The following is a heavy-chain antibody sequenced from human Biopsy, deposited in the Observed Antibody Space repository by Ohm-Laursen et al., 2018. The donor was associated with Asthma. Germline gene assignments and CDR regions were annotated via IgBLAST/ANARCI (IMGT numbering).Heavy chain of an antibody. J-gene: IGHJ4*02. CDR2: VHSTGST. CDR3: ARATSTWSQSGPHYFDH. Sequence: SETLSLTCTVSPGSINDYYWNWIRQFPGKGLEWMGYVHSTGSTRFNPSLKSRLPISVDTSVDQVSLKLTSVTAADTAVYYCARATSTWSQSGPHYFDHWGQGTLVTVSS. V-gene: IGHV4-59*01. D-gene: IGHD6-13*01. CDR1: PGSINDYY.